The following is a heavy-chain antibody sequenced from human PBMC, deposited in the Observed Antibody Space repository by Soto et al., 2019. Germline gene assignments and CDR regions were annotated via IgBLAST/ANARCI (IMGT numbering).Heavy chain of an antibody. Sequence: SETLSLTCAVSGGSISTSNWWSWVRQPPGKGLEWIGYIYYSGSTNYNPSLKSRVTISVDTSKNQFSLKLSSVTAADTAVYYCARVPDRWGQGTLVTVSS. V-gene: IGHV4-4*02. CDR1: GGSISTSNW. CDR3: ARVPDR. CDR2: IYYSGST. J-gene: IGHJ5*02. D-gene: IGHD2-2*01.